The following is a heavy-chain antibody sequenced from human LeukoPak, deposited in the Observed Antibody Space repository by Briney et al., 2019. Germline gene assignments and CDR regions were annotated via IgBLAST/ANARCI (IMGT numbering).Heavy chain of an antibody. CDR1: GGTFSSYA. Sequence: SVKVSCKASGGTFSSYAISWVRQAPGQGLEWMGGIIPIFGTANYAQKFQGRVTMTRNTYISTAYMELSSLRSEDTAVYYCARFYDFWSGYYNNYYYYGMDVWGQGTTVTVSS. CDR3: ARFYDFWSGYYNNYYYYGMDV. J-gene: IGHJ6*02. V-gene: IGHV1-69*05. D-gene: IGHD3-3*01. CDR2: IIPIFGTA.